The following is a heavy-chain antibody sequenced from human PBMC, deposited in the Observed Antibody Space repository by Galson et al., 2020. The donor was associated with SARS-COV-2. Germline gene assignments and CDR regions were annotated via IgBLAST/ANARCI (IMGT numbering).Heavy chain of an antibody. J-gene: IGHJ6*02. CDR1: GFTFSSYG. CDR2: IWYDGSNK. CDR3: ARGEFVVVPVDYYYGMDV. D-gene: IGHD2-2*01. V-gene: IGHV3-33*01. Sequence: TGGSLRLSCAASGFTFSSYGMHWVRQAPGKGLEWVAVIWYDGSNKYYADSVKGRFTISRDNSKNTLYLQMNSLRAEDTAVYYCARGEFVVVPVDYYYGMDVWGQGTTVTVSS.